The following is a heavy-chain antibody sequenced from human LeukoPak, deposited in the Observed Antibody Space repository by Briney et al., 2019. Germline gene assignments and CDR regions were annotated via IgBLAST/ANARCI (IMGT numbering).Heavy chain of an antibody. CDR1: GFTFSSYG. Sequence: PGGSLRLSCAASGFTFSSYGMHWVRQAPGKGLEWVAVISYDGSNKYYADSVKGRFTISRDNSKNTLYLQMSSLRAEDTAVYYCAKLLWDTAMVGDYWGQGTLVTVSS. D-gene: IGHD5-18*01. J-gene: IGHJ4*02. V-gene: IGHV3-30*18. CDR2: ISYDGSNK. CDR3: AKLLWDTAMVGDY.